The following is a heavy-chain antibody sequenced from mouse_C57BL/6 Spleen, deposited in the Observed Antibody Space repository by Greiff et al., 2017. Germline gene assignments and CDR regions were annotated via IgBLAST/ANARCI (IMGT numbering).Heavy chain of an antibody. V-gene: IGHV2-9-1*01. CDR1: GFSLTSYA. J-gene: IGHJ4*01. CDR3: DRQLRVYAMDY. Sequence: VKLVESGPGLVAPSQSLSISCTVSGFSLTSYAITWVRQPPGKGLEWLGVIWTGGGTNYNSALKSRLSISKDNSKSQVFLKMNRLQTDDTAGYYCDRQLRVYAMDYWGQGTSVTVSS. D-gene: IGHD3-2*02. CDR2: IWTGGGT.